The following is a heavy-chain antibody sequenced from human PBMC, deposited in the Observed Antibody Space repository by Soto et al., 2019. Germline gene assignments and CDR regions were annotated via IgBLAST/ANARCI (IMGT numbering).Heavy chain of an antibody. CDR2: IIPILGIA. V-gene: IGHV1-69*02. CDR1: GGTFSSYT. Sequence: QVQLVQSGAEVKKPGSSVKVSCKASGGTFSSYTISWVRQAPGQVLEWMGRIIPILGIANYAQKFQGRVTITADKSTSTAYMELSSLRSEDTAVYYCAATTTVTTEGAYWGQGTLVTVSS. J-gene: IGHJ4*02. D-gene: IGHD4-17*01. CDR3: AATTTVTTEGAY.